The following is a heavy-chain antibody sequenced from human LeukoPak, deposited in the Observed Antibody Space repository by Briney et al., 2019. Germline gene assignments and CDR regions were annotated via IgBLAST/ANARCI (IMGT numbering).Heavy chain of an antibody. D-gene: IGHD3-16*01. CDR2: NHPDSGGT. CDR1: GYTFTDFY. CDR3: TRGAFGGLHDH. V-gene: IGHV1-2*02. J-gene: IGHJ5*02. Sequence: ASVKVSCKTSGYTFTDFYIHWVRQAPGQGLEWMGWNHPDSGGTNFAEKFQGRVTMTRDTSASTAYMELNNLRSDDTAVYYCTRGAFGGLHDHWGQETLVTVSS.